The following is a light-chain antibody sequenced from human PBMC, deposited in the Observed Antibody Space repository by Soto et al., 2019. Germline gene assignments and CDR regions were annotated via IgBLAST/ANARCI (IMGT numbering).Light chain of an antibody. Sequence: DIQMTQSPSSLSSSVEDRVTITCRASLPISNYLAWYQQKPGKAPKLLIYDASNLETGVPSRFSGSGSGTDFTFTISSLQPEDIATYYCQQYDNLLLTFGGGTKVDIK. V-gene: IGKV1-33*01. CDR3: QQYDNLLLT. J-gene: IGKJ4*01. CDR2: DAS. CDR1: LPISNY.